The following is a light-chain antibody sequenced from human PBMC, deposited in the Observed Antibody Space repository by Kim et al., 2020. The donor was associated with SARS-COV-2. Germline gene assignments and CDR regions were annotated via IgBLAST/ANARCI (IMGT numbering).Light chain of an antibody. CDR1: SLRSYY. Sequence: AVGQTVRITCQGYSLRSYYARWYQQKPGQASVLVIYGKNNRPSGIPDRFSGSSSGNTASLTITGAQAEDEADYYCNSRDSSGNHLVFGGGTKLTVL. CDR2: GKN. V-gene: IGLV3-19*01. CDR3: NSRDSSGNHLV. J-gene: IGLJ2*01.